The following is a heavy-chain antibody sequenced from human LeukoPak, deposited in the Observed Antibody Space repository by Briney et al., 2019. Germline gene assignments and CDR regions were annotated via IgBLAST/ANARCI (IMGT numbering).Heavy chain of an antibody. CDR1: GGSISSSSYY. D-gene: IGHD5-18*01. J-gene: IGHJ4*02. CDR3: ARGRDTAIPFMFDY. Sequence: SETQSLTCTVSGGSISSSSYYWGWIRQPPGKGLEWIGSIYYSGSTDYNPSLKSRVTISVDTSKNQFSLKLTSVTAADTAVYYCARGRDTAIPFMFDYWGQGTLVTVSS. V-gene: IGHV4-39*07. CDR2: IYYSGST.